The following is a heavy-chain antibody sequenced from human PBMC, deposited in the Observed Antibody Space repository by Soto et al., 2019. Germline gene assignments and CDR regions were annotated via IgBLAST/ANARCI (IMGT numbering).Heavy chain of an antibody. V-gene: IGHV3-74*01. CDR2: VDNGGGGT. CDR3: ARDFPHNWFDP. J-gene: IGHJ5*02. CDR1: GFSFSNYG. Sequence: PWGSLRLSYVASGFSFSNYGIHWVRQAPGEGLMWVARVDNGGGGTFYADSVRGRFTISRDNTNNNLYLQMNNLRVEDTAIYYCARDFPHNWFDPWGQGTLVTVSS.